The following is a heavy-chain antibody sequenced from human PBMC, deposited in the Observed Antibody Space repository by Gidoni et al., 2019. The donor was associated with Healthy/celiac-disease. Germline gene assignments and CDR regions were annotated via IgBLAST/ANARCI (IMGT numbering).Heavy chain of an antibody. CDR3: AKDRVERRYYYGMDV. J-gene: IGHJ6*02. D-gene: IGHD1-1*01. CDR2: ISGSGGST. Sequence: EVQLLEPGGGLVQPGGSLRLSCAASGFTFSIYAMSWVRQAPGKGLEWVSAISGSGGSTYYADSVKGRFTISRDNAKNTLYLQMNSLRAEDTAVYYCAKDRVERRYYYGMDVWGQGTTVTVSS. CDR1: GFTFSIYA. V-gene: IGHV3-23*01.